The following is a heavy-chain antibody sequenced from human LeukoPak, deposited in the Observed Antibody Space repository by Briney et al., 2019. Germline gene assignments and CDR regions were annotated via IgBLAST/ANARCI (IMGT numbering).Heavy chain of an antibody. V-gene: IGHV3-30*01. D-gene: IGHD2-2*02. CDR3: AWASAAIAPIAGLPGDY. J-gene: IGHJ4*02. Sequence: GGSLRLSCAASGFTFSSYAMHWVRQAPGKGLEWVAVISYDGSNKYYADSVKGRFTISRDNSKNTLYLQMNSLRGEDTAVYYCAWASAAIAPIAGLPGDYWGQGTLVTVSS. CDR2: ISYDGSNK. CDR1: GFTFSSYA.